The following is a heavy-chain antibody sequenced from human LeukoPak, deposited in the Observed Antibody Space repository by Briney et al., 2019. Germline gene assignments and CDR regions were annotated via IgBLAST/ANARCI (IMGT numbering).Heavy chain of an antibody. CDR1: GFTISNYW. CDR2: IHPDGSIT. V-gene: IGHV3-74*03. D-gene: IGHD2-8*01. CDR3: VRGTNDWTGIDY. J-gene: IGHJ4*02. Sequence: GGSLRLSCVGSGFTISNYWMHWVRHAPGTGLVWVSRIHPDGSITTYADSVKGRFTISRDNARNTLYLQMNSLRAEDTAIYYCVRGTNDWTGIDYWGQGPLVTVSS.